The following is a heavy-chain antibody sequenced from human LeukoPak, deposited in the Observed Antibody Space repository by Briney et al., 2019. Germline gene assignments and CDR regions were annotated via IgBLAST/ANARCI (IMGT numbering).Heavy chain of an antibody. CDR3: ASQKDYDFWSGYPKSYYFDY. J-gene: IGHJ4*02. D-gene: IGHD3-3*01. V-gene: IGHV4-38-2*01. CDR1: GYSISSGYY. Sequence: SETLSPTCAVSGYSISSGYYWGWIRQPPGKGLEWIGSIYHSGSTYYNPSLKSRVTISVDTSKNQFSLKLSSVTAADTAVYYCASQKDYDFWSGYPKSYYFDYWGQGTLVTVSS. CDR2: IYHSGST.